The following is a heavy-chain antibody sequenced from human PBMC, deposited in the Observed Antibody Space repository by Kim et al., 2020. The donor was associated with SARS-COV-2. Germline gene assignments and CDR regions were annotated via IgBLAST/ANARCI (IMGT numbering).Heavy chain of an antibody. CDR2: IFPGDSDT. V-gene: IGHV5-51*01. Sequence: GESLKISCKESGSTFVNWIGWVRQKPGKGLEWVGIIFPGDSDTRYSPSFQGQVTISVDKSITTAYLVWSSLKASDTAMYYCVRLGISGWHRLGSRGDGVGLWGQGTTVSVSS. J-gene: IGHJ6*02. D-gene: IGHD6-19*01. CDR3: VRLGISGWHRLGSRGDGVGL. CDR1: GSTFVNW.